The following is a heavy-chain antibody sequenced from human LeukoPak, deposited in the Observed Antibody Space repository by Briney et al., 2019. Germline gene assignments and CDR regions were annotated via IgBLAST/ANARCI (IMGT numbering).Heavy chain of an antibody. D-gene: IGHD2-2*01. J-gene: IGHJ4*02. V-gene: IGHV3-30*02. CDR2: IRYDGSNK. CDR1: GFTFSSYG. CDR3: AKEGYCSSTSCLPDY. Sequence: GGSLRLSCAASGFTFSSYGMHWVRQAPGKGLEWVAFIRYDGSNKYYADSVKGRFTLSRDNSKNTVYLQMNSLTAEDTAVYYCAKEGYCSSTSCLPDYWGQGTLVTVSS.